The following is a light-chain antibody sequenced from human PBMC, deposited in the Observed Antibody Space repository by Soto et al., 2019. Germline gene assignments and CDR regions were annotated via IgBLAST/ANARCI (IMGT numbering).Light chain of an antibody. CDR2: DSS. Sequence: DIAMTQSPANLSVSPGERATLSCVGSQSLSSNFLAWYQQKPGQPPRLLIYDSSTRATGFPDRFSGSGSGTDFTLTIIRLEPEDFAVYYCQQYNNWPLTFGGGTKVDI. CDR1: QSLSSN. J-gene: IGKJ4*01. CDR3: QQYNNWPLT. V-gene: IGKV3D-15*01.